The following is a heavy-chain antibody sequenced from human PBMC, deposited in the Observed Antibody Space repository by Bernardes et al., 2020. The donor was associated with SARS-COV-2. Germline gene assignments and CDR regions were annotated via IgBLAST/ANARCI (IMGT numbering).Heavy chain of an antibody. J-gene: IGHJ4*02. Sequence: GGSLRLSCAASGFTSNNYGMHWVRQAPGKGLEWVAFISYEGSKNYYLDSLKGRFTISRDSSKNTLYLQMNSLRDDDTAVYYCVKRRAIFELWAGNFDYWGQGTLVTVSS. CDR3: VKRRAIFELWAGNFDY. CDR1: GFTSNNYG. D-gene: IGHD5-18*01. V-gene: IGHV3-30*18. CDR2: ISYEGSKN.